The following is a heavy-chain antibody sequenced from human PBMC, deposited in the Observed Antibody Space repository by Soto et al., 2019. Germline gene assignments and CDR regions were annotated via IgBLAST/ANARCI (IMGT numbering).Heavy chain of an antibody. V-gene: IGHV3-30-3*01. Sequence: GGSLRLSCAASGFTFSSYAMHWVRQAPGKGLEWVAVISYDGSNKYYADSVKGRFTISRDNSKNTLYLQMNSLRAEDTAVYYCATDGLHANYYFDYWGQGTLVTVSS. J-gene: IGHJ4*02. CDR3: ATDGLHANYYFDY. CDR1: GFTFSSYA. CDR2: ISYDGSNK.